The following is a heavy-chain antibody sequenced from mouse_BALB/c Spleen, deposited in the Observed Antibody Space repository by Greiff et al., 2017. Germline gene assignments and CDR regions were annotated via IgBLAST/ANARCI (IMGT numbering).Heavy chain of an antibody. D-gene: IGHD3-2*02. V-gene: IGHV1-63*01. J-gene: IGHJ1*01. CDR1: GYAFTNYW. CDR3: ARRLRGYFDV. CDR2: IYPGSGNT. Sequence: VQRVESGAELVRPGTSVKISCKASGYAFTNYWLGWVKQRPGHGLEWIGDIYPGSGNTYYNEKFKGKATLTADKSSSTAYMQLSSLTSEDSAVYFCARRLRGYFDVWGAGTTVTVSS.